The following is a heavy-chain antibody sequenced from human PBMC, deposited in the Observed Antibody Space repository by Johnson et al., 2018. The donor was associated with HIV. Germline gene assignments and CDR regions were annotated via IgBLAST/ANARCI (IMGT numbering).Heavy chain of an antibody. V-gene: IGHV3-30-3*01. J-gene: IGHJ3*02. Sequence: QVQLVESGVGVVQPGRSLRLSCAASGFTFSSYAMHWVRQAPGKGLEWVAVISYDGSNKYYADSVKGRFTISRDNSKNTLYLQMNSLRAEDTAVYYCARGEPYYYDSSGYYYPDAFDIWGQGTMVTVSS. CDR3: ARGEPYYYDSSGYYYPDAFDI. CDR1: GFTFSSYA. CDR2: ISYDGSNK. D-gene: IGHD3-22*01.